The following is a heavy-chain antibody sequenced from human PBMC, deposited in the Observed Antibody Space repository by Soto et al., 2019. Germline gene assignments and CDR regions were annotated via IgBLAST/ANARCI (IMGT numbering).Heavy chain of an antibody. D-gene: IGHD3-10*01. V-gene: IGHV1-18*01. CDR2: IATYNSNK. CDR1: GDTFTNFG. CDR3: ARVLRGVVNWFDP. J-gene: IGHJ5*02. Sequence: HLVQSGPEVKKPGASVTVSCKTSGDTFTNFGLSWVRQAPGQGLEWMGWIATYNSNKNYAQKFQGRLNLTTDTSTSTGYMELKSLEYDDTAVYYCARVLRGVVNWFDPWGQGTLVTVSS.